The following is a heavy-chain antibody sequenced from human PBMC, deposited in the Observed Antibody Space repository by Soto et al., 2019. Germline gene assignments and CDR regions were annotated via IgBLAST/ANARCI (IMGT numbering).Heavy chain of an antibody. CDR1: GGSFSGYY. J-gene: IGHJ5*02. CDR2: INHSGST. CDR3: ARGGGPPPAPKKNNWFDP. Sequence: SETLSLTCAVYGGSFSGYYWSWIRQPPGKGLEWIGEINHSGSTNYNPSLKSRVTISVDTSKNQFSLKLSSVTAADTAVYYCARGGGPPPAPKKNNWFDPWGQGTLVTVSS. D-gene: IGHD3-10*01. V-gene: IGHV4-34*01.